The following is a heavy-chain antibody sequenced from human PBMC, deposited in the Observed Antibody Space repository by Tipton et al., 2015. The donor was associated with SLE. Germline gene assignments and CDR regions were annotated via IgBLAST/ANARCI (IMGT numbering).Heavy chain of an antibody. Sequence: SLRLSCAASGFTFSGYAMHWVRQAPGKGLDWVALISNDGSTTYYADTVKGRFTISRDNSKNTLYLQMNSLRAEDTAVYYCARDTITGTGGFDYWGQGTLVTVSS. J-gene: IGHJ4*02. CDR3: ARDTITGTGGFDY. CDR2: ISNDGSTT. V-gene: IGHV3-30*04. CDR1: GFTFSGYA. D-gene: IGHD1-20*01.